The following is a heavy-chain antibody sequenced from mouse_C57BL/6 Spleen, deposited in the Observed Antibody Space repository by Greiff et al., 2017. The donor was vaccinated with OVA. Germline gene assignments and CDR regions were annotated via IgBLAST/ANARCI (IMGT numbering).Heavy chain of an antibody. Sequence: QVQLQQPGAELVRPGSSVKLSCKASGYTFTSYWMDWVKQRPGQGLEWIGNIYPSDSETPYNQKFKDKATLTVDKSSSTAYMQLSSLTSEDSAVYYCARQRAHYYGSSYGFDYWGQGTTLTVSS. CDR2: IYPSDSET. CDR1: GYTFTSYW. V-gene: IGHV1-61*01. CDR3: ARQRAHYYGSSYGFDY. J-gene: IGHJ2*01. D-gene: IGHD1-1*01.